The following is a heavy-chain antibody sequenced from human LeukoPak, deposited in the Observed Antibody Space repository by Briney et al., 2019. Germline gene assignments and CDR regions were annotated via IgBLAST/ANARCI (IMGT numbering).Heavy chain of an antibody. CDR1: GFTFSSYS. CDR2: INHSGST. D-gene: IGHD3-3*01. CDR3: ARSGALSGLRFLEWTQTNFDY. Sequence: GSLRLSCAASGFTFSSYSMNWVRQAPGKGLEWMGEINHSGSTYYNPSLKSRVTISVDTSKNQFSLKLSSVTADDTAVYYCARSGALSGLRFLEWTQTNFDYWGQGTLVTVSS. J-gene: IGHJ4*02. V-gene: IGHV4-34*01.